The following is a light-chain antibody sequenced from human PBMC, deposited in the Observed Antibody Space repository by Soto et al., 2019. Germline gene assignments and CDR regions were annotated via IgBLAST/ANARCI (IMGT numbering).Light chain of an antibody. CDR2: GAS. V-gene: IGKV3D-20*02. Sequence: EIVLTQSPGTLSLSIGERTTLSCRASQSVSRTSLSWYQQKPGQAPRLLISGASSRATGIPDRFSGSGSGTDFTLTISSLEPEDFAVYYCQQRKKWPPLTFGGGTKVDIK. CDR1: QSVSRTS. CDR3: QQRKKWPPLT. J-gene: IGKJ4*01.